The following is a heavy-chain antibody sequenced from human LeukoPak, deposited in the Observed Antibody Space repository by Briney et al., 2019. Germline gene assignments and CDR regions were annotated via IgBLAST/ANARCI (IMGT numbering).Heavy chain of an antibody. D-gene: IGHD3-22*01. CDR2: IYYSGST. V-gene: IGHV4-59*01. J-gene: IGHJ4*02. CDR3: ARTGDSTGYYPHTDY. CDR1: GGSISSYY. Sequence: ETLSLTCTVSGGSISSYYWSWIRQPPGKGLEWIGYIYYSGSTNYNPSLKSRVTISVDTSKNQFSLKLSSVTAADTAVYYCARTGDSTGYYPHTDYWGQGTLLSVSS.